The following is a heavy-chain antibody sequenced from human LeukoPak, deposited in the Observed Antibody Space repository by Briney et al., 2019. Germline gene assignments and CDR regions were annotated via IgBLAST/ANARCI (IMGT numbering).Heavy chain of an antibody. J-gene: IGHJ4*02. Sequence: SETLSLTCSVYSESFSGGYWSWIRQPPGKGLDWIGEISDNEGIKYSPSLKSRVTISVDTSKNQFSLKLTSVTAADTAVYYCARGLDRSKTGHWGQGSLVTVSS. V-gene: IGHV4-34*01. CDR2: ISDNEGI. D-gene: IGHD3-22*01. CDR3: ARGLDRSKTGH. CDR1: SESFSGGY.